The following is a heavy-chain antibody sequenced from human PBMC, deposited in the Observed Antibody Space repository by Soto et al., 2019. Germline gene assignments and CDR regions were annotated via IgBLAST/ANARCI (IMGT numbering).Heavy chain of an antibody. V-gene: IGHV3-30-3*01. J-gene: IGHJ6*02. D-gene: IGHD3-3*01. Sequence: GGSLRLSSAASGFTFSSYAMHWVRQAPGKGLEWVAVISYDGSNKYYADSVKGRFTISRDNSKNTLYLQMNSLRAEDTAVYYCAREGYDFWSGYWSGGSSSYGMDVWGQGTTVTVSS. CDR2: ISYDGSNK. CDR3: AREGYDFWSGYWSGGSSSYGMDV. CDR1: GFTFSSYA.